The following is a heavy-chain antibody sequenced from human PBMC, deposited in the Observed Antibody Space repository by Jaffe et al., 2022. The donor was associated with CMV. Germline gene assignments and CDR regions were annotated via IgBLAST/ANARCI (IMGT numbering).Heavy chain of an antibody. V-gene: IGHV3-23*01. J-gene: IGHJ6*02. CDR3: AKSVHNRRFVVVPAANKYYYYGMDV. Sequence: EVQLLESGGGLVQPGGSLRLSCAASGFTFSSYAMSWVRQAPGKGLEWVSAISGSGGSTYYADSVKGRFTISRDNSKNTLYLQMNSLRAEDTAVYYCAKSVHNRRFVVVPAANKYYYYGMDVWGQGTTVTVSS. CDR1: GFTFSSYA. D-gene: IGHD2-2*01. CDR2: ISGSGGST.